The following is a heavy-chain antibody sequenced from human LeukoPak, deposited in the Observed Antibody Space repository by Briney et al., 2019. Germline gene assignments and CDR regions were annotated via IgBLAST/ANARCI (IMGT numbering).Heavy chain of an antibody. Sequence: SETLSLTCSVSNGSFSTYYWGWIRQPPGKRLEWIGYIFSSESSNTNYNPSLNGRVTISVDTSKNQFSLTLNSVTAADSAVYYCARLRRGSGSPYYFDYWGQGTLVTVSS. CDR1: NGSFSTYY. J-gene: IGHJ4*02. CDR3: ARLRRGSGSPYYFDY. V-gene: IGHV4-59*08. D-gene: IGHD6-19*01. CDR2: IFSSESSNT.